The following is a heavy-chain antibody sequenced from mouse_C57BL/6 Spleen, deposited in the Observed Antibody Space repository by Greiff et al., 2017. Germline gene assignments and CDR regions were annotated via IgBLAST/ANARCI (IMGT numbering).Heavy chain of an antibody. CDR2: IYPGSGNT. J-gene: IGHJ4*01. D-gene: IGHD2-3*01. V-gene: IGHV1-76*01. Sequence: VMLVESGAELVRPGASVKLSCKASGYTFTDYYINWVKQRPGQGLEWIARIYPGSGNTYYNEKFKGKATLTAEKSSSTAYMQLSSLTSEDSAVYCCARGSLFLDYWGQGTSVTVSS. CDR3: ARGSLFLDY. CDR1: GYTFTDYY.